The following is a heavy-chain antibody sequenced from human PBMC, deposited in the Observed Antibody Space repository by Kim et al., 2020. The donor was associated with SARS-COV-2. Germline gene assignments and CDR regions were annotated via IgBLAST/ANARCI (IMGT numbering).Heavy chain of an antibody. CDR1: GYTFTSYG. Sequence: ASVKVSCKASGYTFTSYGISWVRQAPGQGLEWMGWISAYNGNTNYAQKLQGRVTMTTDTSTSTAYMELRSLRSDDTAVYYGARREGVAGKGGATHYWGQGTLVTVSS. J-gene: IGHJ4*02. CDR3: ARREGVAGKGGATHY. V-gene: IGHV1-18*01. CDR2: ISAYNGNT. D-gene: IGHD6-19*01.